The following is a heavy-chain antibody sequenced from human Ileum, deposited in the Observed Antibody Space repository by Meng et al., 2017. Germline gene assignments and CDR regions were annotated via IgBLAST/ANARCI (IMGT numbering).Heavy chain of an antibody. J-gene: IGHJ4*02. CDR3: TTGWNF. Sequence: GESLMISCAASGFTFTNARMHWVRQAPGRGLEWVGRIKSKTDGGTIDYAAPVKGRFTISRDDSKKILHLQMNSLKTDDTAVYYCTTGWNFWGQGTLVTVSS. CDR2: IKSKTDGGTI. CDR1: GFTFTNAR. D-gene: IGHD2-15*01. V-gene: IGHV3-15*07.